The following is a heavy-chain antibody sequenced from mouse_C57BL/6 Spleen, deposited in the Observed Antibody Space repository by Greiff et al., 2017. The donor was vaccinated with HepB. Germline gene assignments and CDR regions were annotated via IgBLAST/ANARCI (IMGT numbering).Heavy chain of an antibody. V-gene: IGHV1-55*01. CDR1: GYTFTSYW. Sequence: VQLQQPGAELVKPGASVKMSCKASGYTFTSYWITWVKQRPGQGLEWIGDIYPGSGSTNYNEKFKSKATLTVDTSSSTAYMQISSLTSEDSAVYYSARKGITTVVATPYAMDYWGQGTSVTVSS. CDR2: IYPGSGST. CDR3: ARKGITTVVATPYAMDY. J-gene: IGHJ4*01. D-gene: IGHD1-1*01.